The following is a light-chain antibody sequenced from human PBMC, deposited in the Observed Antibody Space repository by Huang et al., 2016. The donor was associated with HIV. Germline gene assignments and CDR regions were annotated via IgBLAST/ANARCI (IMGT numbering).Light chain of an antibody. CDR2: GAS. J-gene: IGKJ2*01. V-gene: IGKV3-15*01. CDR1: QSVATT. Sequence: MTQSPATLSLSPGEGASLSCRANQSVATTLAWYLPRPCQSPRILIFGASTRASGLPGRVSGSGSGTQFTLTVSSLQSEDFAVYYCQQYHNWPYTFGQGTKLEI. CDR3: QQYHNWPYT.